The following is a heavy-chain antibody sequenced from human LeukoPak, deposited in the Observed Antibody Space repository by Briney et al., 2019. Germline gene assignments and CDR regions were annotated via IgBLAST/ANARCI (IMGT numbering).Heavy chain of an antibody. CDR3: ARDDSGTYAALDY. CDR2: IYYGGIT. D-gene: IGHD1-26*01. CDR1: GGSISIYY. J-gene: IGHJ4*02. V-gene: IGHV4-59*01. Sequence: SETLSLTCTLSGGSISIYYSTWIRQPPGKGLEWIGYIYYGGITNYNPSLKSRVTISVDTSKNQFSLKLNSVTAADTAVYYCARDDSGTYAALDYWGQGTLVTVSS.